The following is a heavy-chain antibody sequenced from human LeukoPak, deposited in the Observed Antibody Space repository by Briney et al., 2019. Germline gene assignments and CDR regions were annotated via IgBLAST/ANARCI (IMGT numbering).Heavy chain of an antibody. CDR2: IIPIFGTA. CDR1: GGTFSSYA. CDR3: ARDRPSGYYYYFDY. D-gene: IGHD3-22*01. J-gene: IGHJ4*02. Sequence: ASVKVSCKASGGTFSSYAISWVRQAPGQGLEWTGGIIPIFGTANYAQKFQGRVTITADESTSTAYMELSSLRSEDTAVYYCARDRPSGYYYYFDYWGQGTLVTVSS. V-gene: IGHV1-69*13.